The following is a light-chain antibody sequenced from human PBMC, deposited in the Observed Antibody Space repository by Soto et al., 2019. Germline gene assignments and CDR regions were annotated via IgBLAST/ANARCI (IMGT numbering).Light chain of an antibody. CDR1: QSFSASQ. CDR3: QQYNDNWPT. Sequence: EIVLTQSPATLSLSPGERATLSCSTSQSFSASQLAWYQQKPGQAPRLLTHGASHRATGFPARFSGSGSGTEFTLTISSLQSEDFVVYYCQQYNDNWPTFGQGTKVDIK. CDR2: GAS. J-gene: IGKJ1*01. V-gene: IGKV3-15*01.